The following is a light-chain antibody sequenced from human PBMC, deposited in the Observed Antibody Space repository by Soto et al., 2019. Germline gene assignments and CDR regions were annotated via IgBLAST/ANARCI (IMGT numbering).Light chain of an antibody. Sequence: EIVMTQSPATLSVSPGERATLSCRASQSVTSNFAWYQQKPGQAPRLLIYDASTRATGIPARFSGSGSGTDFTLTISSLEPEDFAVYYCQQRRTFGQGTRLEIK. V-gene: IGKV3-11*01. CDR3: QQRRT. CDR2: DAS. J-gene: IGKJ5*01. CDR1: QSVTSN.